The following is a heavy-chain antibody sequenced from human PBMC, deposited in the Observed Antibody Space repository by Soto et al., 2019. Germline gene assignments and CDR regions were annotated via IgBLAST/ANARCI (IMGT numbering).Heavy chain of an antibody. J-gene: IGHJ4*02. Sequence: QVQLVESGGGLVKPGGSLRLSCAASGFNFSDYYMSWIRQAPGKGLEWVSYISSSGDITYYADSVKGRVTISRDNAKNSLYLQMHNLRAEDTAVYYCARDLGYYDSSGYFDYWGQGTLITVSS. V-gene: IGHV3-11*01. D-gene: IGHD3-22*01. CDR2: ISSSGDIT. CDR3: ARDLGYYDSSGYFDY. CDR1: GFNFSDYY.